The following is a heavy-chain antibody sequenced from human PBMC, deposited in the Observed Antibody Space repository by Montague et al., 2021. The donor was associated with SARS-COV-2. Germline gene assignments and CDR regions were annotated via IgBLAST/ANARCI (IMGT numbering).Heavy chain of an antibody. Sequence: SLRISCAASGFTFSSYEMNWVRQAPGKGLEWVSYISSSGSTIYYSDSVKGRFTISRDNAKNSLYLQMNSLRAEDTAVYYCARDRPWIQLWSYYYYGMDVWGQGTTVTVSS. D-gene: IGHD5-18*01. CDR3: ARDRPWIQLWSYYYYGMDV. CDR2: ISSSGSTI. V-gene: IGHV3-48*03. J-gene: IGHJ6*02. CDR1: GFTFSSYE.